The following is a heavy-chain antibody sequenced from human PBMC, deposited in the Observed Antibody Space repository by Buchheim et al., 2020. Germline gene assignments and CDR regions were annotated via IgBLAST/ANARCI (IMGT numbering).Heavy chain of an antibody. D-gene: IGHD5-24*01. J-gene: IGHJ5*02. V-gene: IGHV3-33*01. CDR1: GFTFSSYG. CDR3: ARQGRDGYKGNWFDP. CDR2: IWYDGSNK. Sequence: QVQLVESGGGVVQPGRSLRLSCAASGFTFSSYGMHWVRQAPGKGLEWVAVIWYDGSNKYYADSVKGRFTISRDNSKNTPYLQMNSLRAEDTAVYYCARQGRDGYKGNWFDPWGQGTL.